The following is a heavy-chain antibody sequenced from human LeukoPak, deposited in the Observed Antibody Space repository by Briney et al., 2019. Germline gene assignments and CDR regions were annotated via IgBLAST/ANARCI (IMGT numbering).Heavy chain of an antibody. CDR3: ARAGDYYFHY. CDR1: GFTLSSYE. Sequence: SGGSLRLSCTVSGFTLSSYEMSWIRQAPGKGLEWVSSIDYDGGSGHYADSVKGRFTISRDNSNNTLFLHLNSLRGEDTAVYYCARAGDYYFHYWGQGTLVTVSS. CDR2: IDYDGGSG. J-gene: IGHJ4*02. V-gene: IGHV3-23*01. D-gene: IGHD4-17*01.